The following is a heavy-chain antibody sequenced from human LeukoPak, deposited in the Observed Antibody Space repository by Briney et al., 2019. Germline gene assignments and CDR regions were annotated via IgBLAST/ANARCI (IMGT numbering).Heavy chain of an antibody. J-gene: IGHJ1*01. CDR3: ASGGAYCSGSLDEYFQH. V-gene: IGHV1-18*01. Sequence: ASVKVSCKASGYTFTSYGISWVRQAPGQGLEWMGWISAYNGNTNYAQKLQGRVTMTTDTSTSTAYMELRSLRSDDTAVYYCASGGAYCSGSLDEYFQHWGQGTLVTVSS. D-gene: IGHD2-15*01. CDR2: ISAYNGNT. CDR1: GYTFTSYG.